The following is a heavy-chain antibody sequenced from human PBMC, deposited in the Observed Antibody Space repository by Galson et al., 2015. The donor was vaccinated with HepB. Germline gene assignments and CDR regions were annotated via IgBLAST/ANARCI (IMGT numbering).Heavy chain of an antibody. J-gene: IGHJ4*02. Sequence: SLRLSCAASGFTFSSSAMHWVRQASGKGLEWVGRIRSKANSYATAYAASVKGRFTISRDDSKNTAYLQMNSLKTEDTAVYYCTRPPYYYDSSYWGQGTLVTVSS. V-gene: IGHV3-73*01. CDR1: GFTFSSSA. D-gene: IGHD3-22*01. CDR3: TRPPYYYDSSY. CDR2: IRSKANSYAT.